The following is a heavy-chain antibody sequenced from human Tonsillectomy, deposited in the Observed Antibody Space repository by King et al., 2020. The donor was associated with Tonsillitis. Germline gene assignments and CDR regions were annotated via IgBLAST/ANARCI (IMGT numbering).Heavy chain of an antibody. Sequence: VQLVESGGGLVKRGGSLRLSCAASGFTFSDFYMTWIRQAPGKGLEWVSYISSSSSHPNYADSVKGRFTISRDNVKNSLYLQMISLRAEDTAVYYCARKNGAYDYDYWGQGTLVTVSS. CDR2: ISSSSSHP. J-gene: IGHJ4*02. D-gene: IGHD5-12*01. V-gene: IGHV3-11*05. CDR1: GFTFSDFY. CDR3: ARKNGAYDYDY.